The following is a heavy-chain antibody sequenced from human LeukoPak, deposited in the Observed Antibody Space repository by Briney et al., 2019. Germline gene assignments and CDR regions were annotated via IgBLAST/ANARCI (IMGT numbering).Heavy chain of an antibody. V-gene: IGHV3-30*04. D-gene: IGHD3-22*01. CDR1: RFTFSSYP. CDR2: ISYDGSNK. J-gene: IGHJ4*02. Sequence: PGGSLRLSCEASRFTFSSYPTHWVRQAPGKGLEWVAVISYDGSNKYYADSVKGRFTISRDNSKNTLYLQMNSLRAEDTAVYYCARNYYDSSGYYYFDYWGQGTLVTVSS. CDR3: ARNYYDSSGYYYFDY.